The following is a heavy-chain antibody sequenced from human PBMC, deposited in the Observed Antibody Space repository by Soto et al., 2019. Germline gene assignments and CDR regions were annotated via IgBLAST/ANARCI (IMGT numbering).Heavy chain of an antibody. CDR1: GGSFSNYA. D-gene: IGHD4-4*01. Sequence: SVKVSCKTSGGSFSNYAISWVLQAPGQGLEWMGAIIPMFGTANYAQMFQGRVTITADESTNTAYMEVSSLRSEDSAVYYCARGATVTREYFYGMDVWGQGTTVTVSS. J-gene: IGHJ6*02. V-gene: IGHV1-69*13. CDR3: ARGATVTREYFYGMDV. CDR2: IIPMFGTA.